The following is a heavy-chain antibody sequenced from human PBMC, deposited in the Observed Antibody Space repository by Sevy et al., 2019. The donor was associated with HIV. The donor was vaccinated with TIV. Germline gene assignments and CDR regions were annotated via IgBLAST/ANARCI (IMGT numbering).Heavy chain of an antibody. V-gene: IGHV4-61*02. J-gene: IGHJ5*02. D-gene: IGHD2-2*01. CDR1: GGSISSGSYY. Sequence: SETLSLTCTVSGGSISSGSYYWSWIRQPAGKGLEWIGRIYTSGSTNYIPSVKSRVTISVDTSKNQFSLKLSSVTAADTAVYYCAREGSTWAGWFDPWGQGTQVTVSS. CDR3: AREGSTWAGWFDP. CDR2: IYTSGST.